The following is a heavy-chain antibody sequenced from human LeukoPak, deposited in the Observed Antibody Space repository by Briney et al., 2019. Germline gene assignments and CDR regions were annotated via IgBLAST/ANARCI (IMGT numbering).Heavy chain of an antibody. CDR3: ARDSMPDSPMVRGVIIYYYYYGMDV. V-gene: IGHV1-46*01. Sequence: ASVKVSCKASGYTFTSYYMHWARQAPGQGLEWMGIINPSGGSTSYAQKFQGRVTMTRDTSTSTVYMELSSLRSEDTAVYYCARDSMPDSPMVRGVIIYYYYYGMDVWGKGTTVTVSS. D-gene: IGHD3-10*01. CDR2: INPSGGST. J-gene: IGHJ6*04. CDR1: GYTFTSYY.